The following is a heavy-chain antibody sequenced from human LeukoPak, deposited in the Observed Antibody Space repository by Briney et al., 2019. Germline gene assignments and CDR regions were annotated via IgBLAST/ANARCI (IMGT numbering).Heavy chain of an antibody. D-gene: IGHD4-23*01. CDR1: GGTFSSYA. J-gene: IGHJ6*03. CDR3: ARTEYIVGGNSYYYYYMDV. CDR2: IIPIFGTA. Sequence: GASVKVSCKASGGTFSSYAISWVRQAPGQGLEWMGGIIPIFGTANYAQKFQGRVTITTDESTSTAYMELSSLRSEDTAVYYCARTEYIVGGNSYYYYYMDVWGKGTTVTVSS. V-gene: IGHV1-69*05.